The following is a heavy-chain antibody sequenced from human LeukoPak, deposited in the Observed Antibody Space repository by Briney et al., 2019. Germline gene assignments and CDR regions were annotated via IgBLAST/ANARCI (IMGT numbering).Heavy chain of an antibody. J-gene: IGHJ6*02. Sequence: GGSLRLSCAASGFTFSSYSMNWVRQAPGKGLEWVSSISSSSSYIYYAGSVKGRFTISRDNAKNSLYLQMNSLRAEDTAVYYCARVPISGSSGFPGDYGMDVWGQGTTVTVSS. CDR2: ISSSSSYI. V-gene: IGHV3-21*01. CDR3: ARVPISGSSGFPGDYGMDV. D-gene: IGHD6-19*01. CDR1: GFTFSSYS.